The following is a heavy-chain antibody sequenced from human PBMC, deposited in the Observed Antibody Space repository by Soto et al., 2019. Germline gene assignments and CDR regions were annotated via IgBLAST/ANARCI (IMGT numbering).Heavy chain of an antibody. CDR2: IYYSGST. V-gene: IGHV4-31*03. Sequence: QVQLQESGPGLVKPSQTLSLTCTVSGGSISSGGYYWSWIRQHPGKGLEWIGYIYYSGSTYYNPSLKSRVTITVDTSKNQFSRKLSSVTAADTAVYYLARNYYVGAHYYYYGIDVWGQGTTVTVSS. CDR3: ARNYYVGAHYYYYGIDV. J-gene: IGHJ6*02. D-gene: IGHD3-10*02. CDR1: GGSISSGGYY.